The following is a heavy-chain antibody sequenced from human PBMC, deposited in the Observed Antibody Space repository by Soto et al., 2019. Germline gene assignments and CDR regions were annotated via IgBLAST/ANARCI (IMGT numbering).Heavy chain of an antibody. Sequence: ASVKVSCKAAGYTFTNYGISWVRQAPGQGLEWMGWIVTYNGNTQSTQEPQGRVTLTTDTSLNTAYMELRSLTSDDTAVYYCTRSTHFPKCGGDCYLPRYFDYRGQGTLVTVSS. CDR3: TRSTHFPKCGGDCYLPRYFDY. J-gene: IGHJ4*02. V-gene: IGHV1-18*01. D-gene: IGHD2-21*02. CDR1: GYTFTNYG. CDR2: IVTYNGNT.